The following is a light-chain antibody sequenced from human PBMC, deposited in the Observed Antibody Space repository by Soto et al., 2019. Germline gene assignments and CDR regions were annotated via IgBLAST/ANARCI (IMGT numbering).Light chain of an antibody. CDR3: QQRSNWIT. J-gene: IGKJ5*01. CDR1: QSVSSY. CDR2: DAS. V-gene: IGKV3-11*01. Sequence: ELVLTQSPATLSLSPGERATLSCRASQSVSSYLAWYQQKPGQAPRLLIYDASNRATGITARFRVSGSGSDFTLTISSLEPEYFAVYYCQQRSNWITFGQGTRLEIK.